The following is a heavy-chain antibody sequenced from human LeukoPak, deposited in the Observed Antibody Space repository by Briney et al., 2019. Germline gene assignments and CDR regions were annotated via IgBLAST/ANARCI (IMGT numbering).Heavy chain of an antibody. D-gene: IGHD2-15*01. Sequence: SETLSLTCTVSGGSISSYYWSWIRQPPGKGLEWIGYIYYSGSTNYNPSLKSRVTISVDTSKNQFSLKLSSVTAADTAVYYCARLHYCSGGSCNGYYYYYGMDVWGQGTTVTVSS. CDR3: ARLHYCSGGSCNGYYYYYGMDV. CDR1: GGSISSYY. CDR2: IYYSGST. V-gene: IGHV4-59*08. J-gene: IGHJ6*02.